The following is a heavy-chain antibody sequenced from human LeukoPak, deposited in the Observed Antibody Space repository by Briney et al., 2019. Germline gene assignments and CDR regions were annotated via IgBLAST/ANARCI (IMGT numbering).Heavy chain of an antibody. CDR2: ISYDGTNK. J-gene: IGHJ4*02. V-gene: IGHV3-30*03. CDR1: GFTFSSYG. CDR3: ARAKWELLRALDY. D-gene: IGHD1-26*01. Sequence: GRSLRLSCAASGFTFSSYGMHWVRQAPGKGLEWVAVISYDGTNKYYADSVKGRFTLSRDNSKSTLFVQMNSLRTEDTAVYYCARAKWELLRALDYWGQGTLVTVSS.